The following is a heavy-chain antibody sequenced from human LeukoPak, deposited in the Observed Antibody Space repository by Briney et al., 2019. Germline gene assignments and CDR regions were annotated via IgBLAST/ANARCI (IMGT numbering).Heavy chain of an antibody. CDR2: INSDGSST. V-gene: IGHV3-74*01. J-gene: IGHJ4*02. CDR1: GFTFSSYW. D-gene: IGHD2-2*01. CDR3: AKDGAGVPAATNYFDY. Sequence: TGGSLRLSCAASGFTFSSYWMHWVRQAPGKGLVWVSRINSDGSSTSYADSVKGRFTVSRDNAKNTLYLQMNSLRAEDTAVYYCAKDGAGVPAATNYFDYWGQGTLVTVSS.